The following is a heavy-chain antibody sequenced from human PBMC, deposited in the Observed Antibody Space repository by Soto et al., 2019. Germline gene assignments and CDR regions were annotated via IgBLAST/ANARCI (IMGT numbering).Heavy chain of an antibody. CDR2: IYNIGST. CDR1: GGSISGYS. Sequence: PSETLSLTCTVSGGSISGYSWSSLRPPPGKGLEWIGYIYNIGSTNYNPSLRSRVTMSIDTSQEQFSLKLSSVTATDTAVYYCARNVKSPLAGNRFDPWGRGTLV. V-gene: IGHV4-59*08. CDR3: ARNVKSPLAGNRFDP. J-gene: IGHJ5*02.